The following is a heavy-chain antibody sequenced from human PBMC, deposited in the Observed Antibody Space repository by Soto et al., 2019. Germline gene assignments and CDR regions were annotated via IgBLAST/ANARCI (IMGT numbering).Heavy chain of an antibody. CDR1: GDSINSDYY. CDR3: ARGGVMTAVRGRWFDP. Sequence: SETLSLTCSISGDSINSDYYWAWIRQSPGIGLEWIGSFYHTGNTYYSPSLRTRLTISVVTSKNRVSLKMTSVTAADTGVYYCARGGVMTAVRGRWFDPWGPGTQVTVSS. CDR2: FYHTGNT. V-gene: IGHV4-38-2*02. J-gene: IGHJ5*02. D-gene: IGHD2-21*02.